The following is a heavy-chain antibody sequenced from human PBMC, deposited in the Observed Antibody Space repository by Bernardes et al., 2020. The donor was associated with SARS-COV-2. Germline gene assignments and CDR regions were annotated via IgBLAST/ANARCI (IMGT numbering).Heavy chain of an antibody. Sequence: SETLSLTCTVSGGPIRSSSYYWGWLRQPPGKGLEWIGSIYYSGSTYYNPSLKSRVTISVDTSKNQFSLKLSSVTAADTAVYYCARHARITFFGVVIIPSWFDPWGQGTLVTVSS. CDR2: IYYSGST. CDR1: GGPIRSSSYY. V-gene: IGHV4-39*01. CDR3: ARHARITFFGVVIIPSWFDP. D-gene: IGHD3-3*01. J-gene: IGHJ5*02.